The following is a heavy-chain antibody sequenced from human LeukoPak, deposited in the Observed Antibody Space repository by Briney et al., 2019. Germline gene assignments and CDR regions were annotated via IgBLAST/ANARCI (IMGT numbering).Heavy chain of an antibody. CDR3: ARDGRYGDYGGYYGMDV. CDR1: GFTFSSYW. V-gene: IGHV3-74*01. Sequence: GGSLSLSCAASGFTFSSYWMHWVRQAPGKGLVWVSRINSDGSSTSYADSVKGRFTISRDNAKNTLYLQMNSLRAEDTAVYYCARDGRYGDYGGYYGMDVWGKGTTVTVSS. CDR2: INSDGSST. D-gene: IGHD4-17*01. J-gene: IGHJ6*04.